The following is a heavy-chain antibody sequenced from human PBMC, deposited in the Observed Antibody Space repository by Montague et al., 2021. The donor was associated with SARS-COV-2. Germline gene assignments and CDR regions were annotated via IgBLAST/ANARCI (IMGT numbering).Heavy chain of an antibody. CDR2: INHSGST. J-gene: IGHJ6*02. CDR1: GGSLSGYY. D-gene: IGHD3-10*01. Sequence: SETLSLTCAVYGGSLSGYYWSWIRQPPEKGLEWIGEINHSGSTNXXPSLKSRVTISVDTSKNQFSLKLSSVTAADTAVYYCARGRRILLWFGELLSGGDYYGMDVWGQGTTVTVSS. CDR3: ARGRRILLWFGELLSGGDYYGMDV. V-gene: IGHV4-34*01.